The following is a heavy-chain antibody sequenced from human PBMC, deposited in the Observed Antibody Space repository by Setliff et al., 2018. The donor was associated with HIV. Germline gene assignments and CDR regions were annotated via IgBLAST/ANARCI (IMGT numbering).Heavy chain of an antibody. V-gene: IGHV1-46*02. D-gene: IGHD1-26*01. J-gene: IGHJ4*02. CDR2: IIPSDEST. Sequence: ASVKVSCKVRDRVSEAGYIHWVRQAPGQGLEWMGRIIPSDESTIFAQKFQGRLTMTRDTSTSTMYMELRSLRTDDTAVYYCAKDGGHWDLDYWGQGTLVTVSS. CDR1: DRVSEAGY. CDR3: AKDGGHWDLDY.